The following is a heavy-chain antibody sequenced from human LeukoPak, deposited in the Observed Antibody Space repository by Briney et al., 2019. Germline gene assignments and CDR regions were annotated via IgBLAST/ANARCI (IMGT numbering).Heavy chain of an antibody. Sequence: SETLSLTCTVSSGSISIYYWSWIRQPPGKGLEWVGYIYYSGSANYNPSLKSRVTISVDTSKSQFSLKLSSVTAADTAVYYCAKFSGSWSYFDYWGQGTLVTVSS. V-gene: IGHV4-59*01. CDR3: AKFSGSWSYFDY. J-gene: IGHJ4*02. CDR1: SGSISIYY. CDR2: IYYSGSA. D-gene: IGHD6-13*01.